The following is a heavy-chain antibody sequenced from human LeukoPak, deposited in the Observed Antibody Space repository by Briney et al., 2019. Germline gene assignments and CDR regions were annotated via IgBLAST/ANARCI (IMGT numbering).Heavy chain of an antibody. CDR3: ARAEAAGGAFDY. CDR1: GFTFSTYN. D-gene: IGHD6-13*01. CDR2: ISIISSYI. V-gene: IGHV3-21*01. J-gene: IGHJ4*02. Sequence: GGSLRLSCAASGFTFSTYNMNWVRLAPGKGLEWVSSISIISSYIYYADSVKGRFTISGDNAKNSLYLQMNSLRAEDTAVYYCARAEAAGGAFDYWGQGTLVTVSS.